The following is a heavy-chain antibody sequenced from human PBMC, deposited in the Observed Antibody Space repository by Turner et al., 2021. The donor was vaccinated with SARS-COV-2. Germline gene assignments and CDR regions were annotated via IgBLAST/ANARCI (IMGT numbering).Heavy chain of an antibody. D-gene: IGHD3-9*01. CDR3: AKLGVTESLLIIDAFDR. CDR2: FDFENGET. J-gene: IGHJ3*01. CDR1: ENTLTKLA. V-gene: IGHV1-24*01. Sequence: QVQVVQSGAAIKQPGASVKVSCKVSENTLTKLAIHWVRQSPGKGPEWMGGFDFENGETMNAQGFQGRLTLTADTSTNTAYMEMSSLRSEDTAIYYCAKLGVTESLLIIDAFDRWGQGTWVTVSS.